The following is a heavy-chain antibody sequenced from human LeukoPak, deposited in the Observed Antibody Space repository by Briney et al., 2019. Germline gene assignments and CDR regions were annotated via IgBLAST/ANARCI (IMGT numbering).Heavy chain of an antibody. CDR1: GGSISSSNW. CDR3: ARQPYYYYESSGYSLWFDP. CDR2: IYHSGST. D-gene: IGHD3-22*01. V-gene: IGHV4-4*02. Sequence: PSETLSLTCAVSGGSISSSNWWSWVRQPPGKGLEWIGEIYHSGSTNYNPSLKSRVTISVDKSKNQFSLKLNSVTAADTAVYYCARQPYYYYESSGYSLWFDPWGQGTLVTVSS. J-gene: IGHJ5*02.